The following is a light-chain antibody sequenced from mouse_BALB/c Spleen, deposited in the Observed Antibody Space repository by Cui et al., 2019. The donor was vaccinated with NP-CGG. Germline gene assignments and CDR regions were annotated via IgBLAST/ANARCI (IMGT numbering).Light chain of an antibody. CDR1: TGPITTINY. V-gene: IGLV1*01. CDR2: GSK. Sequence: AVVTQESAHTTSPGETGTLTCRSTTGPITTINYANWVQEKPDHLFTGLIGGSKNRAPGVPARFSGSLIGDKAALTITGAQTEDEAIYFCALWYSNHWVFGGGTKLTVL. CDR3: ALWYSNHWV. J-gene: IGLJ1*01.